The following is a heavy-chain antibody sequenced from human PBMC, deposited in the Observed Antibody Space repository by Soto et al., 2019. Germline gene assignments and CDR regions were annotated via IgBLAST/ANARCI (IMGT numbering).Heavy chain of an antibody. CDR2: ISGYNGYT. D-gene: IGHD1-1*01. CDR3: ARPGTILGRNGVAV. J-gene: IGHJ6*02. Sequence: QAQLVQSGAEVKKPGASVKVSCKTSGYTFNTYGISWVRQVPGQGPEWMGWISGYNGYTKYAQKFQGRVTMTRDTTTSPAYMDMRRLRSDDTAVYYCARPGTILGRNGVAVWGQGTTVIVSS. CDR1: GYTFNTYG. V-gene: IGHV1-18*04.